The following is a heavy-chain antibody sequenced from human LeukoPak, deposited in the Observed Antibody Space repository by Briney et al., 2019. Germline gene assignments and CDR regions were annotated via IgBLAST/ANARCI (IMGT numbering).Heavy chain of an antibody. D-gene: IGHD1-1*01. CDR3: ARANTNRFTTPPSFDY. J-gene: IGHJ4*02. CDR2: IIPIFGTA. CDR1: GGTFSSYA. V-gene: IGHV1-69*05. Sequence: GASVKVSCKASGGTFSSYAISWVRQAPGQGLEWMGGIIPIFGTANYAQKFQGRVTITTDGSTSTAYMELSSLRSEDTAVYYCARANTNRFTTPPSFDYWGQGTLVTVSS.